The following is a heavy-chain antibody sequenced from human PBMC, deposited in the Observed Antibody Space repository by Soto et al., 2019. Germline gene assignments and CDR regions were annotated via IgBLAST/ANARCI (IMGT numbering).Heavy chain of an antibody. CDR1: GFTFSSYS. CDR2: ISSSSSTI. J-gene: IGHJ4*02. CDR3: ARDEGYSSSWYLDY. V-gene: IGHV3-48*02. D-gene: IGHD6-13*01. Sequence: GSLRLSCAASGFTFSSYSMNWVRQAPGKGLEWVSYISSSSSTIYYADSVKGRFTISRDNAKNSLHLQMNSLRDEDTAVYYCARDEGYSSSWYLDYWGQGTLVTVSS.